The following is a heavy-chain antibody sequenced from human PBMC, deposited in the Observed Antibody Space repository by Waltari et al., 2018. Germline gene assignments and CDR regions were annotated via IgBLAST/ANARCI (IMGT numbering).Heavy chain of an antibody. V-gene: IGHV4-61*02. D-gene: IGHD2-8*01. J-gene: IGHJ3*02. Sequence: QVQLQESGPGLVKPSQTLSVTCTVSGASITSPYHYWTWIRQSVGNELEWIGRISATGSTTYNPSLTSRVSISIDTSRRQFSLRLTSVTAADTAVYYCARDPSPSDMVSLDIWGQGKTVIVSS. CDR1: GASITSPYHY. CDR3: ARDPSPSDMVSLDI. CDR2: ISATGST.